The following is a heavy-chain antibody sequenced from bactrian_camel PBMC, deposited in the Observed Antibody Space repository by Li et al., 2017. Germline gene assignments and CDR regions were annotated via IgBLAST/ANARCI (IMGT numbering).Heavy chain of an antibody. Sequence: HVQLVESGGGSVQTGGSLRLSCVVSGHSRGSNCVGWYRLPPGRAPAEREGIAAIRCSGGGRADYAESMKDRFTISVDNAKNTLYLQMNNLKPEDTAMYYCAADRGTWTGLTVHTCPDVYMYFGQGTQVTVLGPTQVTVLGQGTQVTVS. J-gene: IGHJ4*01. D-gene: IGHD8*01. V-gene: IGHV3-3*01. CDR1: GHSRGSNC. CDR2: IRCSGGGRA.